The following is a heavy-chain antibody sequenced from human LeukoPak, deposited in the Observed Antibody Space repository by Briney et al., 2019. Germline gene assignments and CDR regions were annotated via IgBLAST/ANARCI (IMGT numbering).Heavy chain of an antibody. J-gene: IGHJ4*02. Sequence: SETLSLTCTVSGGSISSYYWSWIRQPPGKGLEWIGYIYHSGSTYYNPSLKSRVTISVDRSKNQFSLKLSSVTAADTAVYYCARQSNSIAAAGTSYWGQGTLVTVSS. D-gene: IGHD6-13*01. V-gene: IGHV4-59*08. CDR3: ARQSNSIAAAGTSY. CDR1: GGSISSYY. CDR2: IYHSGST.